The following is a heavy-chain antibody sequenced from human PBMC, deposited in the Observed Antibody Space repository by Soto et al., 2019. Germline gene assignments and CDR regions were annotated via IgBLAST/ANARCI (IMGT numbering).Heavy chain of an antibody. CDR2: IYYSGST. CDR3: ARVRDRTYYFDY. J-gene: IGHJ4*02. CDR1: GGSISSGGYY. D-gene: IGHD1-7*01. Sequence: LSLTCTVSGGSISSGGYYWSWIRQHPGKGLEWIGYIYYSGSTYYNPSLKSRVTISVDVSKNQFSLKLSSVTAADTAVYYCARVRDRTYYFDYWGQGTLVTVSS. V-gene: IGHV4-31*03.